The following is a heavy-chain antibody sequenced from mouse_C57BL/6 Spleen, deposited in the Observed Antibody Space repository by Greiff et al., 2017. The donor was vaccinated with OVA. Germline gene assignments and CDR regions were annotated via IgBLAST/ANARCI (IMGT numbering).Heavy chain of an antibody. V-gene: IGHV1-61*01. D-gene: IGHD3-2*02. CDR1: GYTFTSYW. Sequence: VQLQQPGAELVRPGSSVKLSCKASGYTFTSYWMDWVKQRPGQGLEWIGNIYPSDSETHYNQKFKDKATLTVDKSSSTAYMQLSSLTSEDSAVYYCAREAQATFAYWGQGTLVTVSA. CDR3: AREAQATFAY. J-gene: IGHJ3*01. CDR2: IYPSDSET.